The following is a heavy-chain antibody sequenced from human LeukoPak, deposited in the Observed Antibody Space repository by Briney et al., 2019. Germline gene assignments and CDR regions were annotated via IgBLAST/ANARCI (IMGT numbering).Heavy chain of an antibody. D-gene: IGHD3-22*01. J-gene: IGHJ5*02. V-gene: IGHV3-53*01. Sequence: GGSLRLSCAASGFTVSSNYMSWVRQAPGKGLEWVSVIYSGGSTYYADSVKGRFTISRDNSKNTLYLQMNSLRAEDTAVYYCARGTAYYDSSGSKGRDNWFDPWGQGTLVTVSS. CDR3: ARGTAYYDSSGSKGRDNWFDP. CDR1: GFTVSSNY. CDR2: IYSGGST.